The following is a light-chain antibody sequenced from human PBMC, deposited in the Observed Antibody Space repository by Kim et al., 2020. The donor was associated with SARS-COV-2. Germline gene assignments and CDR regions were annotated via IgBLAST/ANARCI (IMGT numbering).Light chain of an antibody. CDR3: AAWDHSLNGVI. V-gene: IGLV1-44*01. CDR1: SPNIGSNS. CDR2: NDN. J-gene: IGLJ2*01. Sequence: QSVLTQPPSASGTPGQRVTISCSGGSPNIGSNSVNWYRQLPGTAPKLLIYNDNKRPSEIPDRFSGSKSGTSASLAISGLQSEDEADYYCAAWDHSLNGVIFGGGTQLTVL.